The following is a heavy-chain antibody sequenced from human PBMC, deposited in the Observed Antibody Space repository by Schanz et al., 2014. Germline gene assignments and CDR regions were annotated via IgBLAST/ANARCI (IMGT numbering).Heavy chain of an antibody. V-gene: IGHV4-61*02. CDR2: VFPNGIT. D-gene: IGHD1-1*01. CDR3: ARDTTWRLDR. CDR1: GGSIRSGTYY. Sequence: QVQLQESGPGLVKPSQTLSLTCTVSGGSIRSGTYYWSWIRQPAGKALEWVGRVFPNGITNYNPSLKSRVTIALDTSTNQFSWTLTSRPAADTAVYYCARDTTWRLDRWGRGTLVTVSS. J-gene: IGHJ2*01.